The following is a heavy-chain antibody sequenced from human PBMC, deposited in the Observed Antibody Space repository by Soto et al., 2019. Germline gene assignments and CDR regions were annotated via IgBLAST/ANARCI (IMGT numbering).Heavy chain of an antibody. Sequence: GGSLRLSCAASGFIFENFGMSWVRQAPGKGLEWISSISGSGIKKYYADSVKGRFTISRDNSKSTVYLELNNLSAEDTAVYHCAKNQGVELVPLATVDWFDPWGQGSVVTVSS. CDR2: ISGSGIKK. CDR1: GFIFENFG. D-gene: IGHD1-26*01. V-gene: IGHV3-23*01. J-gene: IGHJ5*02. CDR3: AKNQGVELVPLATVDWFDP.